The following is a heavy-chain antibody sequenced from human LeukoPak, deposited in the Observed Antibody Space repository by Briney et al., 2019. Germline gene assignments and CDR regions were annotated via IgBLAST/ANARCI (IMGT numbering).Heavy chain of an antibody. J-gene: IGHJ4*02. CDR1: GGSFSGYY. Sequence: SETLSLTCAVYGGSFSGYYWSWIRQPPGKGLEWIGEINHSGSTNYNPSLKSRVTISVDTSKNQFSLKLSSVTAADTAVYYCARGYSIDYWGQGTLVTVSS. V-gene: IGHV4-34*01. D-gene: IGHD6-13*01. CDR3: ARGYSIDY. CDR2: INHSGST.